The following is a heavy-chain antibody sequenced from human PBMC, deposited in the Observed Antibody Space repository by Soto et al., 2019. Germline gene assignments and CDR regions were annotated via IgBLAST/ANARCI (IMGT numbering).Heavy chain of an antibody. J-gene: IGHJ2*01. Sequence: EVQLVESGGGLVQPGGSLRLSCAASGLTFSTYDMHWVRQPIGKGLEWVAALGTGDDTYYPDPVRGRFTVSRDDGKNSLFPPMDSPTGGDTAVHYRARGGPDWGFDFWGRCTLVIVSS. V-gene: IGHV3-13*01. CDR3: ARGGPDWGFDF. CDR1: GLTFSTYD. D-gene: IGHD3-16*01. CDR2: LGTGDDT.